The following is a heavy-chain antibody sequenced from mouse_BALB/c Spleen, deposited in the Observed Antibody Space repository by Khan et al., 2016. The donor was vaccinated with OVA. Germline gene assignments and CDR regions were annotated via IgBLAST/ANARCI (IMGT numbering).Heavy chain of an antibody. V-gene: IGHV5-6*01. J-gene: IGHJ3*01. CDR1: GFTFSSYS. CDR2: ISSGGDYT. Sequence: VQLKESGGDLVKPGGSLKLSCAASGFTFSSYSMSLVRQTPDKRLEWVATISSGGDYTYYPDHVKGRINISRDNAKNTLYMQMSSLKSEDKAMYCCARHLTGSFAYWGQGTMVTVSA. D-gene: IGHD4-1*01. CDR3: ARHLTGSFAY.